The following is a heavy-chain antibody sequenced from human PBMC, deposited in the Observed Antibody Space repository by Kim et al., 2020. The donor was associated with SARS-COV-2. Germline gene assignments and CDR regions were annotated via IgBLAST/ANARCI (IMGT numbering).Heavy chain of an antibody. CDR2: ISSSSSTI. CDR1: GFTFSSYS. D-gene: IGHD6-13*01. V-gene: IGHV3-48*04. J-gene: IGHJ6*02. Sequence: GGSLRLSCAASGFTFSSYSMNWVRQAPGKGLEWVSYISSSSSTIYYADSVKGRFTISRDNAKNSLYLQMNSLRAEDTAVYYCARDHSSSWSKYSSGRRGGMDVWGQGTTVTVSS. CDR3: ARDHSSSWSKYSSGRRGGMDV.